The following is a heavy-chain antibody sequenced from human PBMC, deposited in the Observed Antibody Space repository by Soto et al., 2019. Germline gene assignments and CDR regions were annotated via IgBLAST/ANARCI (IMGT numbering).Heavy chain of an antibody. V-gene: IGHV3-23*01. Sequence: GGSLRLSCLASGFSFSDYAMTWVRHVPGRGLEWVSSLNGAGGSTYYADSVRGRFTISRDNSQNTLFLQMNRLTVDDTAIYYCAAPRDEYGSGISWFTYGMDVWGQGTTVTVSS. D-gene: IGHD3-10*01. CDR3: AAPRDEYGSGISWFTYGMDV. CDR2: LNGAGGST. J-gene: IGHJ6*02. CDR1: GFSFSDYA.